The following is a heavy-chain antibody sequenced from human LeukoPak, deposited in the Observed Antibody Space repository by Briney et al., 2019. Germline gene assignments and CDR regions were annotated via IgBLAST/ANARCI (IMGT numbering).Heavy chain of an antibody. CDR3: ARVALPGVYYFDY. CDR1: GGSISSSSYY. D-gene: IGHD2-8*01. V-gene: IGHV4-39*07. CDR2: IYYSGST. J-gene: IGHJ4*02. Sequence: SGTLTLTCTVSGGSISSSSYYWGWIRQPPGKGLEWIGSIYYSGSTYYNPSLKSRVTISVDTSKNQFSLKLSSVTAADTAVYYCARVALPGVYYFDYWGQGTLVTVSS.